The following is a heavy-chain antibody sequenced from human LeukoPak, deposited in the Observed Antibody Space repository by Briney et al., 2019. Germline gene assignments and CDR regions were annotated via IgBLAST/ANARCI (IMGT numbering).Heavy chain of an antibody. J-gene: IGHJ6*02. V-gene: IGHV6-1*01. D-gene: IGHD5-12*01. CDR2: TYYRSKWYN. CDR3: AREIREDIVGVIVYYYYYGMDV. CDR1: GDSVSSNSAA. Sequence: SQTLSLTCAISGDSVSSNSAAWHWIRQSPSRGLEWLGRTYYRSKWYNDYAVSVKSRITINPDTSKNQFSLQLNSVTPEDTAMYYCAREIREDIVGVIVYYYYYGMDVWGQGTTVTVSS.